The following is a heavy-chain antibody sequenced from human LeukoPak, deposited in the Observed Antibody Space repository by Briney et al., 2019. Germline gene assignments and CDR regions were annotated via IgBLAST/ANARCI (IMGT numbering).Heavy chain of an antibody. J-gene: IGHJ3*02. CDR3: AAPVAANDAFDI. CDR1: GGSFSGYY. Sequence: SETLSLTCAVYGGSFSGYYWSWIRQPPGKGLEWIGEINHSGSTHYNPSLKSRFTISVDTSKNQCSRKLSSVTAADPAVYYCAAPVAANDAFDIWGQGTMVTVSS. D-gene: IGHD2-15*01. CDR2: INHSGST. V-gene: IGHV4-34*01.